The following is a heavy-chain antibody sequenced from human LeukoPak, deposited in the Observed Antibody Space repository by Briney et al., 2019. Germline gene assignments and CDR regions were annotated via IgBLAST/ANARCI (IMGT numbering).Heavy chain of an antibody. J-gene: IGHJ6*02. Sequence: GGSLRLSCAASGFTFDDYAMHWDRQAPGKGLEWVSGISWNSGSIGYADSVKGRFTISRDNAKNSLYLQMNSLRAEDTALYYCAKDIRFLEWEGYYGMDVWGQGTTVTVSS. D-gene: IGHD3-3*01. CDR1: GFTFDDYA. CDR2: ISWNSGSI. CDR3: AKDIRFLEWEGYYGMDV. V-gene: IGHV3-9*01.